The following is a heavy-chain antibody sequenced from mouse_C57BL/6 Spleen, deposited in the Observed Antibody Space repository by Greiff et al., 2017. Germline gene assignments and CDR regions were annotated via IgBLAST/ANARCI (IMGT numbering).Heavy chain of an antibody. V-gene: IGHV1-55*01. D-gene: IGHD1-1*01. CDR1: GYTFTSYW. Sequence: QVQLQQPGAELVKPGASVKMSCKASGYTFTSYWITWVKQRPGQGLEWIGEIYPGSGSTNYNEKFKSKATLTVDTSSSTAYMQLSSLTSEDSAVYYCARVYYYGSSWYFDVWGTGTTVTVSS. J-gene: IGHJ1*03. CDR3: ARVYYYGSSWYFDV. CDR2: IYPGSGST.